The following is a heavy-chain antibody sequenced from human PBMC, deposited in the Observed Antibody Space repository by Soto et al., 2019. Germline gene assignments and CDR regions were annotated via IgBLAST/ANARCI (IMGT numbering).Heavy chain of an antibody. V-gene: IGHV1-69*19. CDR2: ISPMIGAA. D-gene: IGHD3-10*01. J-gene: IGHJ4*02. Sequence: QVQLVQSGAEMKKPGSSVKVSCQSSGGTFNTYAMNWVRQAPGQGLEWMGDISPMIGAANYAPKFQGRVTITADESTGTSYMQLGSLTSEDTALYFCAREVQVHTPAFVYWGQGTLVTFSS. CDR1: GGTFNTYA. CDR3: AREVQVHTPAFVY.